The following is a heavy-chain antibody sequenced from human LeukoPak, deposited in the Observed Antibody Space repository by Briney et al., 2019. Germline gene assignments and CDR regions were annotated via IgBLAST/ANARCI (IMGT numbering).Heavy chain of an antibody. V-gene: IGHV1-2*02. Sequence: ASVKVSCKASGYTSSDYYIHWVRQAPGQGLEWMGWINPNSGGTNSAQRFQGRVTMTRDRSISTAYMELSRLRSDDTAVYYCARTYYYGSGSSAPYYYYGMDVWGQGTTVTVSS. CDR3: ARTYYYGSGSSAPYYYYGMDV. D-gene: IGHD3-10*01. CDR2: INPNSGGT. J-gene: IGHJ6*02. CDR1: GYTSSDYY.